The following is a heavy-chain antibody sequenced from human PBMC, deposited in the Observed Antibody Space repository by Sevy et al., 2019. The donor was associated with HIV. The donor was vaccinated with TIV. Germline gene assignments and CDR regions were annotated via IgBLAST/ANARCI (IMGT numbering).Heavy chain of an antibody. CDR3: ARISSSLYFDY. D-gene: IGHD6-13*01. Sequence: SETLSLTCAVSGGSISSGGYSWSWIRQPPGKGLEWIGYIYHSGSTYYNPSLKSRVTIPVDRSKNQFSLKLSSVTAADTAVYYCARISSSLYFDYWGQGTLVTVSS. CDR2: IYHSGST. V-gene: IGHV4-30-2*01. J-gene: IGHJ4*02. CDR1: GGSISSGGYS.